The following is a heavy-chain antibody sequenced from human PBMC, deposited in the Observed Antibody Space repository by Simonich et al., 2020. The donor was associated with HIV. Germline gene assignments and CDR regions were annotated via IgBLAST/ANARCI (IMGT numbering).Heavy chain of an antibody. CDR2: NNHSGST. V-gene: IGHV4-39*07. CDR1: GASISSSGYY. D-gene: IGHD3-10*01. Sequence: QLQLQESGPGLVKPSETLSLTCTVSGASISSSGYYWGWIRQPPGKGLEWIGENNHSGSTNYNPSLKSRVTISVDTSKNQFSLKLSSVTAADTAVYYCARVQYYGSGSPFFDYWGQGTLVTVSS. CDR3: ARVQYYGSGSPFFDY. J-gene: IGHJ4*02.